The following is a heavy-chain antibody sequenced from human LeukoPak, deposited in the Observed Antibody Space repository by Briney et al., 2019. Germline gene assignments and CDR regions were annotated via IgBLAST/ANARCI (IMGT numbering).Heavy chain of an antibody. CDR2: IYYSGST. CDR1: GGSISSYY. J-gene: IGHJ5*02. Sequence: ETLSLTCTVSGGSISSYYWSWIRQPPGKGLEWIGYIYYSGSTNYKPSLKSRVTISVDTSKNQFSLKLSSVTAADTAVYYCARGGYYGSGNDFRFDPWGQGTLVTVSS. D-gene: IGHD3-10*01. CDR3: ARGGYYGSGNDFRFDP. V-gene: IGHV4-59*01.